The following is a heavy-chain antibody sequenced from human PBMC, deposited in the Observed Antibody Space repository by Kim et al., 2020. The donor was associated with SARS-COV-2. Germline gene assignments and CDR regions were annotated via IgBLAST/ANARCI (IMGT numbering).Heavy chain of an antibody. J-gene: IGHJ6*02. D-gene: IGHD6-13*01. CDR3: ARQSIAAAGYYYYYGMDV. CDR2: IDPSDSYT. CDR1: GYSFTSYW. V-gene: IGHV5-10-1*01. Sequence: GESLKISCKGSGYSFTSYWISWVRQMPGKGLEWMGRIDPSDSYTNYSPSFQGHVTISADKSISTAYLQWSSLKASDTAMYYCARQSIAAAGYYYYYGMDVWGQGTTVTVSS.